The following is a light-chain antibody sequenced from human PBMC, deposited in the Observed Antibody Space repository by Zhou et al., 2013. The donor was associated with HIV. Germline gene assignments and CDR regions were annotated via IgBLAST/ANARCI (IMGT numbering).Light chain of an antibody. J-gene: IGKJ2*03. CDR1: QSVRNN. CDR3: QQYNDWPYS. Sequence: VMTQSPATLSVSPGERVTLSCRASQSVRNNLAWYQQKPGQAPRLLIYSASTRATGIPVRFSGSGSGTEFILIISSMQSEDFAVYYCQQYNDWPYSFGQGTKLEIK. CDR2: SAS. V-gene: IGKV3-15*01.